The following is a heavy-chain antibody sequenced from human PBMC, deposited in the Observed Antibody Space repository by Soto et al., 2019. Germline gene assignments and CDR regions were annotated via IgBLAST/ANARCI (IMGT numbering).Heavy chain of an antibody. CDR1: GGSVSSGNYY. Sequence: QVQLQESGPGLVNPSETLSLLCTVSGGSVSSGNYYWSWIRQSPGKGLEWIGYIYYSGRNNYNPSLKSRATISLDTSKNQFSLKLSSVTGADTAVYYCARRTVTTGLLDYWGRGTLVTVSS. CDR3: ARRTVTTGLLDY. J-gene: IGHJ4*02. D-gene: IGHD4-17*01. V-gene: IGHV4-61*01. CDR2: IYYSGRN.